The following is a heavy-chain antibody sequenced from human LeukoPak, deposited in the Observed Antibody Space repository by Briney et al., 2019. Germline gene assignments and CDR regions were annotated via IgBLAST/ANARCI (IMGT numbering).Heavy chain of an antibody. CDR2: IRYDGDIK. CDR3: VKTGSGWFGDY. J-gene: IGHJ4*02. CDR1: GFSLSGHA. Sequence: GGSLRLSCAASGFSLSGHAMHWVRRAPGKGLEWVAVIRYDGDIKYYADSVKGRFTISRDNSRNTLYLQMNSLRAEDTAVYYCVKTGSGWFGDYWGQGTLVTVSS. V-gene: IGHV3-30*02. D-gene: IGHD6-19*01.